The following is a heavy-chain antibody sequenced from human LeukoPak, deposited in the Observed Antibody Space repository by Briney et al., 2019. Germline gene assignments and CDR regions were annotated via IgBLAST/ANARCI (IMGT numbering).Heavy chain of an antibody. V-gene: IGHV4-34*01. J-gene: IGHJ6*03. CDR3: GRVWRAYSGSPTTPPYYYYDMDV. D-gene: IGHD1-26*01. CDR2: INPSGRT. Sequence: PSESLSLTCAVYGGSFSGYYWSWIRQPAGKGLEWIGEINPSGRTNINPSPKNGLTISVDKSKDQFTRKLSDGLAADKAVYYCGRVWRAYSGSPTTPPYYYYDMDVWGKGTTVTVSS. CDR1: GGSFSGYY.